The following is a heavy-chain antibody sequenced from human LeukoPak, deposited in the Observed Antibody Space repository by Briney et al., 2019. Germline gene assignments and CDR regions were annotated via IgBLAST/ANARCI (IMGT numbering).Heavy chain of an antibody. CDR1: GGPISSYY. V-gene: IGHV4-4*07. Sequence: PSETLSLTCTVSGGPISSYYWNWIRQPAGKGLEWIGRIYASGSTNYNPSLKSRVSMSIEKSKSQFSLKLNSVTAADTAIYYCARDFRISGWTDACDIWGQGTMVTVSS. J-gene: IGHJ3*02. CDR2: IYASGST. D-gene: IGHD6-19*01. CDR3: ARDFRISGWTDACDI.